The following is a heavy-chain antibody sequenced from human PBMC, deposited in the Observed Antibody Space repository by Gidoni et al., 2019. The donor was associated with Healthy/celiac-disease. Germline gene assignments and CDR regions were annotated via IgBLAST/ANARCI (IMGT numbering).Heavy chain of an antibody. J-gene: IGHJ4*02. CDR3: ASGIPYYYDSSGYYEYYFDY. CDR1: GYSTSSGYY. CDR2: IYHSGST. Sequence: QVQLQESGPGLVKPSETLSLTCAVSGYSTSSGYYWGWIRQPPGKGLEWIGSIYHSGSTYYNPSLKSRVTISVDTSKNQFSLKLSSVTAADTAVYYCASGIPYYYDSSGYYEYYFDYWGQGTLVTVSS. D-gene: IGHD3-22*01. V-gene: IGHV4-38-2*01.